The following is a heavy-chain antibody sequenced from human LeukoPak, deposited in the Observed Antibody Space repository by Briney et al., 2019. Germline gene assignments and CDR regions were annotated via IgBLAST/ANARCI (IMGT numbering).Heavy chain of an antibody. CDR1: GFTFSSYG. Sequence: PGGSLRLSCAASGFTFSSYGMSWVRQAPGKGLEWVSGISGGGGSTYYADSVKGRFTISRDNSKNMLYLQMNSLRAEDTAVYYCAKDSRAPATAINWGQGTLVTVSS. V-gene: IGHV3-23*01. CDR3: AKDSRAPATAIN. D-gene: IGHD2-2*01. J-gene: IGHJ4*02. CDR2: ISGGGGST.